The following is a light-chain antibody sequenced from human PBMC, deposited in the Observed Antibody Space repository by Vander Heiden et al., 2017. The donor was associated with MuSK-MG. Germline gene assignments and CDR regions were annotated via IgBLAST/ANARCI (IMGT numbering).Light chain of an antibody. J-gene: IGLJ2*01. V-gene: IGLV1-47*02. Sequence: QSVLTHPPSASGTPVQRVTIPCTGSSSTSGSNYVSWYQQLSGTAPKLLIYANNQRPSGVPDRFSGSKSGTSASMVISGIRAEDEADYYCEAWDDSLSGVIFGGGTKLTVL. CDR2: ANN. CDR3: EAWDDSLSGVI. CDR1: SSTSGSNY.